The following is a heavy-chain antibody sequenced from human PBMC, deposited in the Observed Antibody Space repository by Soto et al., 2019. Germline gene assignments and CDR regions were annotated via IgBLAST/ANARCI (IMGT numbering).Heavy chain of an antibody. J-gene: IGHJ4*02. Sequence: PSETLSLTCTVSGGSVSSRSDYWSWIRQSPGKGLEWIGSIHSSGSIYYNPSLKSRVTKSVDTSKNQFSLRLNSVTAADTAVYYCERHEPSVWFEESLKAGGYFDYWGPGILVTVSS. CDR1: GGSVSSRSDY. D-gene: IGHD3-10*01. CDR2: IHSSGSI. CDR3: ERHEPSVWFEESLKAGGYFDY. V-gene: IGHV4-39*01.